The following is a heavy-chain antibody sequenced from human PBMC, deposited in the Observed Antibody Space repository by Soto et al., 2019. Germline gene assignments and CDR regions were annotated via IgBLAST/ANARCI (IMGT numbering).Heavy chain of an antibody. CDR2: IWYDGSNK. V-gene: IGHV3-33*01. CDR3: AREPVEMATIWGSDY. Sequence: GGSLRLSCAASGFTFSSYGMHWVRQAPGKGLEWVAVIWYDGSNKYYADSVKGRFTISRDNSKNTLYLQMNSLRAEDTAVYYCAREPVEMATIWGSDYWGQGTLVTVSS. CDR1: GFTFSSYG. D-gene: IGHD3-16*01. J-gene: IGHJ4*02.